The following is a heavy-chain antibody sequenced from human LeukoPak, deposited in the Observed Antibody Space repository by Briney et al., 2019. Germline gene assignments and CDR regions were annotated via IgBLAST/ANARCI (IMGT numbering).Heavy chain of an antibody. Sequence: PGGSLRLSCAASGFTFDDYAMHWVRQAPGKGLEWVSYISSSSSTIYYADSVKGRFTISRDNAKNSLYLQMNSLKTEDTAVYYCTRRRDILTGYYYYYYMDVWGKGTTVTVSS. CDR3: TRRRDILTGYYYYYYMDV. V-gene: IGHV3-48*01. CDR1: GFTFDDYA. CDR2: ISSSSSTI. D-gene: IGHD3-9*01. J-gene: IGHJ6*03.